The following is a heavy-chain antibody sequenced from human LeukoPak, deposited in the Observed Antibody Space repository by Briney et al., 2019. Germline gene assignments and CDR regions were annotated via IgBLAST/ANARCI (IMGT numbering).Heavy chain of an antibody. CDR2: INGDGSST. CDR1: GFTFSDQW. Sequence: GGSLRLSCAASGFTFSDQWMHWIRQGPEKGLVWVSRINGDGSSTAYADFVKGRFTISRDNARNTLSLQMNSLRIEDTAIYYCVKGAPFDYWGQGTLVAASS. V-gene: IGHV3-74*03. J-gene: IGHJ4*02. CDR3: VKGAPFDY. D-gene: IGHD4/OR15-4a*01.